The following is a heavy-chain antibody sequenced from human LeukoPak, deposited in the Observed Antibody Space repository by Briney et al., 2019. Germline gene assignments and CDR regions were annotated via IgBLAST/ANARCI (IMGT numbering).Heavy chain of an antibody. CDR2: VNPSGGST. Sequence: ASLKVSCKASGYTFTSYYMHWVRQAPGQGLEWMGIVNPSGGSTSYAQKFQGRVTMTRDMSTSTVYMELSSLRSEDTAVYYCARGGLGTYFDYWGQGTLVTVSS. V-gene: IGHV1-46*01. D-gene: IGHD1/OR15-1a*01. CDR1: GYTFTSYY. J-gene: IGHJ4*02. CDR3: ARGGLGTYFDY.